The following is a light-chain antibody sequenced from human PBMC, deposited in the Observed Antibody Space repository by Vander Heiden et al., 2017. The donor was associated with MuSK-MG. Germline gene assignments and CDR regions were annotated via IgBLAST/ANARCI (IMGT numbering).Light chain of an antibody. Sequence: EIVLTQSPATLSLSPGERATLSCRASQSVTTYLAWYQQKPGQAPRLLIYDASTMATGIPSRFSGSRSGTDFTLTISSLQPDDFAVYYCQQRSSCPCTFGLGTKVEL. CDR3: QQRSSCPCT. J-gene: IGKJ2*02. V-gene: IGKV3-11*01. CDR1: QSVTTY. CDR2: DAS.